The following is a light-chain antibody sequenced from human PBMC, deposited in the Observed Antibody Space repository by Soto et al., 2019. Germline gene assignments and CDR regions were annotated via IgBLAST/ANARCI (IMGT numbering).Light chain of an antibody. CDR3: QQYGSSPWT. J-gene: IGKJ1*01. CDR1: QSVSSSY. CDR2: GAS. V-gene: IGKV3-20*01. Sequence: ENFFMPFPGTPFFSPGEKDPLSCRGRQSVSSSYLAWYQQKPGQAPRPLIYGASSRAIGIPDRFSGSGSGTDFTLTISRLEPEDFAVYYCQQYGSSPWTFGQGTKVDIK.